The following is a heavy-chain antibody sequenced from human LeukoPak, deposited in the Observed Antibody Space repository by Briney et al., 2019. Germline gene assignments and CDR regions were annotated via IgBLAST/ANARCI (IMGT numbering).Heavy chain of an antibody. Sequence: PGGSLRLSCAASGFTFSSSAMSWVRQAPGKGLEWVSAISNNGGYTYYADSVQGRFTISRDNSKSTLCLQMNSLRAEDTAVYYCAKWSQGFGELFVDYWGQGTLVTVSS. CDR2: ISNNGGYT. V-gene: IGHV3-23*01. D-gene: IGHD3-10*01. CDR3: AKWSQGFGELFVDY. CDR1: GFTFSSSA. J-gene: IGHJ4*02.